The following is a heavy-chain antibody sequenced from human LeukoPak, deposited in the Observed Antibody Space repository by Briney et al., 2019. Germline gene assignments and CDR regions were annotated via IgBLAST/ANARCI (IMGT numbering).Heavy chain of an antibody. CDR1: GGSISSYY. D-gene: IGHD5-12*01. Sequence: SETLSLTCTVSGGSISSYYWSWIRQPPGKGLEWIGYIYYSGSTNYNPSLKSRVTISVDTSKNQFSLKLSSVTAADTAVYYCATSGYSGYDLNSWGQGTLVTVSS. CDR2: IYYSGST. V-gene: IGHV4-59*01. J-gene: IGHJ4*02. CDR3: ATSGYSGYDLNS.